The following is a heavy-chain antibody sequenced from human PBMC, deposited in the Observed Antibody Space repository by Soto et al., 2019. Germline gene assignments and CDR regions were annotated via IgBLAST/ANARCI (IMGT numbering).Heavy chain of an antibody. V-gene: IGHV5-51*03. CDR3: ATSRQDILTGYYNAILDY. Sequence: EVQLVQSGAEVKKPGESLKISCKGSGYSFTSYWIGWVRQMPGKGLEWMGIIYPGDSDTRYSPSFQGQDTISADKSISTAYLQWSSLKASDTAMYYCATSRQDILTGYYNAILDYWGQGTLVTVSS. J-gene: IGHJ4*02. D-gene: IGHD3-9*01. CDR2: IYPGDSDT. CDR1: GYSFTSYW.